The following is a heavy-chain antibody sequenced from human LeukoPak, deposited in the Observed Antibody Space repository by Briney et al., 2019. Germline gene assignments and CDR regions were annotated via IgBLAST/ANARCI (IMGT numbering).Heavy chain of an antibody. CDR1: GGSISSGGYS. Sequence: PSQTLSLTCAVSGGSISSGGYSWSWIRQPPGKGLEWIGYIYHSGSTYYNPSLKSRVTISVDRSKNQFSLKLSSVTAADTAVYYCARSSNLATFDCWGQGTLVTVSS. D-gene: IGHD2-8*01. V-gene: IGHV4-30-2*01. CDR2: IYHSGST. J-gene: IGHJ4*02. CDR3: ARSSNLATFDC.